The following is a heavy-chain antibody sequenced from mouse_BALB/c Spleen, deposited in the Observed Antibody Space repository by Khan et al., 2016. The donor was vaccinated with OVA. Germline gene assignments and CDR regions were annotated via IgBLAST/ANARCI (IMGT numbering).Heavy chain of an antibody. Sequence: EVKLLESGPDLVKPGASVKISCKASGYSFTLYYMSWVKQSHGKSLEWIGRVNPNTGGTDHNQEFKGKGILTVDKSSNTAYMSLRSWTSEDSAVYSCARGYDFVAHGGQGTLVTVSA. CDR2: VNPNTGGT. V-gene: IGHV1-26*01. J-gene: IGHJ3*01. D-gene: IGHD2-14*01. CDR3: ARGYDFVAH. CDR1: GYSFTLYY.